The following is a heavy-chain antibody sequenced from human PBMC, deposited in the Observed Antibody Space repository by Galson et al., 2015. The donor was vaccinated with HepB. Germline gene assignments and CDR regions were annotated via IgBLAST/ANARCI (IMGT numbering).Heavy chain of an antibody. CDR3: ARGVAASGLSYWRDS. V-gene: IGHV5-51*03. Sequence: QSGAEVKKPGESLQISCETSGYSFVNYWIVWVRQMPGKGLEWMGIIWPRDSNTVYSPSFQGQVTISADKSISTAFLPWRSLKASDTAIYYCARGVAASGLSYWRDSGGQGTLVTVST. D-gene: IGHD2-15*01. CDR1: GYSFVNYW. CDR2: IWPRDSNT. J-gene: IGHJ5*01.